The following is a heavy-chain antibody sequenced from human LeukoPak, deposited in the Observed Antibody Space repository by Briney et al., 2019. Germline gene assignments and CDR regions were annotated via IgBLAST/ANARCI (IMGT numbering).Heavy chain of an antibody. CDR3: ARAPRVPDGSGSYRFDY. J-gene: IGHJ4*02. D-gene: IGHD3-10*01. CDR1: GFTFSSYS. V-gene: IGHV3-21*01. Sequence: GGSLRLSCAASGFTFSSYSMNWVRQAPGKGLEWVSSISSSSSYIYYADSVKGRFTISRDNAKNSLYLQMNSLRAEDTAVYYCARAPRVPDGSGSYRFDYWGQGTLVTVSS. CDR2: ISSSSSYI.